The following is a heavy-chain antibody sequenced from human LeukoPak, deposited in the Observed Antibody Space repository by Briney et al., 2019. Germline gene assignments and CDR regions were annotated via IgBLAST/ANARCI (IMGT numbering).Heavy chain of an antibody. D-gene: IGHD3-22*01. CDR1: GFTFSSYG. CDR3: AKPLHYYDSSGSPTYYFDY. V-gene: IGHV3-30*02. CDR2: IRYDGSNK. J-gene: IGHJ4*02. Sequence: PGGSLRLSCAASGFTFSSYGMHWVRQAPGKGLEWVAFIRYDGSNKYYADSVKGRFTISRDNSKNTLYLQMNSLRAEDTAVYYCAKPLHYYDSSGSPTYYFDYWGQGTLVTVSS.